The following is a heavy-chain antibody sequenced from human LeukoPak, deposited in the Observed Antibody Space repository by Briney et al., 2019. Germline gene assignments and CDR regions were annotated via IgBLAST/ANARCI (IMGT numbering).Heavy chain of an antibody. CDR2: INPNSGGT. CDR1: GYTFSGNY. Sequence: ASVKVSCKVSGYTFSGNYMHWVRQAPGQGLEWMGWINPNSGGTNYAQKFQGRVTMTRDTSISTGYMELSRLRSDDTAVYYCARDSGERGSGSYLIAYWGQGTLVTVSS. V-gene: IGHV1-2*02. CDR3: ARDSGERGSGSYLIAY. D-gene: IGHD3-10*01. J-gene: IGHJ4*02.